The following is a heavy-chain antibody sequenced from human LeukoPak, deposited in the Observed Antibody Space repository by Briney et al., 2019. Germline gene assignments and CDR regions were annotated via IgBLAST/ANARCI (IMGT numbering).Heavy chain of an antibody. CDR1: GGTFSSSA. Sequence: SVKVSCKASGGTFSSSAISWVRQAPGQGLEWMGGIVPMFDTPNYPHKFQDRVTITADESTSTAYMELSSLRSEDTAVYYCARGLKPRQVFWSGYGYLWWFDPWGQGTLVTASS. V-gene: IGHV1-69*13. J-gene: IGHJ5*02. CDR2: IVPMFDTP. CDR3: ARGLKPRQVFWSGYGYLWWFDP. D-gene: IGHD3-3*01.